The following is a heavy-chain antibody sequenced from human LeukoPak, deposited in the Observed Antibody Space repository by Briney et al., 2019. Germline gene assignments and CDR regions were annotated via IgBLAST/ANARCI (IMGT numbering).Heavy chain of an antibody. CDR1: GYTFTGYY. Sequence: ASVKVSCKASGYTFTGYYMHWVRQAPGQGLEWMGWINPNSGGTNYAQKLQGRVTMTTDTSTSTAYMELRSLRSDDTAVYYCARGSTRMVVAASLLYYYYMDVWGKGTTVTVSS. J-gene: IGHJ6*03. D-gene: IGHD2-15*01. CDR2: INPNSGGT. CDR3: ARGSTRMVVAASLLYYYYMDV. V-gene: IGHV1-2*02.